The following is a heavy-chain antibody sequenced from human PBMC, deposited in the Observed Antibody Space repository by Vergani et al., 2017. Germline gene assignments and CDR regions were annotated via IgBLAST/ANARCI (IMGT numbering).Heavy chain of an antibody. J-gene: IGHJ4*02. CDR1: GFTFSSYG. D-gene: IGHD4-23*01. CDR3: AKGYGGEENYFDY. V-gene: IGHV3-30*18. Sequence: QVQLVESGGGVVQPGRSLRLSCAASGFTFSSYGMHWVRQAPGKGLEWVAIMSDDGSNKYYADSVKGRFTISRDNSKNTLYLQMNSLRADETAVYYCAKGYGGEENYFDYWGQGTLVTVSS. CDR2: MSDDGSNK.